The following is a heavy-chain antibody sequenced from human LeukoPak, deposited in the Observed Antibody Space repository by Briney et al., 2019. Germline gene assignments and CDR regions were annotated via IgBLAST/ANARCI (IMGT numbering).Heavy chain of an antibody. Sequence: GGSLRLSCAASGFTFSSYAMSWVRQAPGKGLEWVSTISGSGGSTYYADSVKGRFTISRDNSKNTLYLQMNSLRVEDTAIYYCAKDEGAVADHWGQGTLVTVSS. CDR1: GFTFSSYA. V-gene: IGHV3-23*01. J-gene: IGHJ4*02. CDR3: AKDEGAVADH. D-gene: IGHD6-19*01. CDR2: ISGSGGST.